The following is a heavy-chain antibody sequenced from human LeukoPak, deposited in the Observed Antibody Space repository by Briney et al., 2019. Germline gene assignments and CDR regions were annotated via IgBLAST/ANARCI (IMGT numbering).Heavy chain of an antibody. CDR3: AGARYSYGKPYYFDY. CDR1: GGSISSYY. CDR2: IYTSGST. J-gene: IGHJ4*02. D-gene: IGHD5-18*01. Sequence: SETLSLTCTVSGGSISSYYWSWIRQPAGKGLEWIGRIYTSGSTNYNPSLKSRVTMSVDTSKNQFSLKLSSVTAADTAVYYCAGARYSYGKPYYFDYWGQGTLVTVSS. V-gene: IGHV4-4*07.